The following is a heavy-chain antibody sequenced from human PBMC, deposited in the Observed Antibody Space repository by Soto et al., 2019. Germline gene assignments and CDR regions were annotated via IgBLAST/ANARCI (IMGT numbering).Heavy chain of an antibody. Sequence: EVKLVESGGGLVQPGGSLRLSCEASGFTFRNYDMHWVRQGTGKGLEWVSGISAAGDPDYADSVEGRFTISRENAQNSFFLQMISLRDGDTAVYYCARTDRDFYGLDVWGQGTTVIVSS. CDR3: ARTDRDFYGLDV. CDR2: ISAAGDP. CDR1: GFTFRNYD. J-gene: IGHJ6*02. V-gene: IGHV3-13*05.